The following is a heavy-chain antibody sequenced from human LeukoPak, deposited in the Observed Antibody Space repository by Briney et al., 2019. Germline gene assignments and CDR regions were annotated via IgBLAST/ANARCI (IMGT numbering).Heavy chain of an antibody. D-gene: IGHD3-22*01. Sequence: SETLSLTCAVYGGSFSGYYWSWIRQPPGKGLEWIGEINHSGSTNYNPSLKSRVTKSVDTSKNQFSLKLSSVTAADTAVYYCARGLNDSSGYYYVLFDYWGQGTLVTVSS. CDR3: ARGLNDSSGYYYVLFDY. CDR1: GGSFSGYY. V-gene: IGHV4-34*01. CDR2: INHSGST. J-gene: IGHJ4*02.